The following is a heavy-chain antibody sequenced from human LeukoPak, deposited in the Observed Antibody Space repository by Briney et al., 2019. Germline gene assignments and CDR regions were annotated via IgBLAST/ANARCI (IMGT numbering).Heavy chain of an antibody. D-gene: IGHD2-2*01. Sequence: GESLKISCKGSGYSFTSYWIGWVRQMPGKGLEWMGIIYPGDSDTRYSPSFQGQVTISADKSISTAYLQWSSLKASDTDMYYCARHPRYCSSTSCRIWFDPWGQGTLVTVSS. CDR1: GYSFTSYW. CDR3: ARHPRYCSSTSCRIWFDP. CDR2: IYPGDSDT. J-gene: IGHJ5*02. V-gene: IGHV5-51*01.